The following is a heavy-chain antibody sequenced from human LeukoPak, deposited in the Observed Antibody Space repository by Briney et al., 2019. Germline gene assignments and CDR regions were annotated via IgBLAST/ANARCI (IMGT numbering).Heavy chain of an antibody. D-gene: IGHD3-22*01. Sequence: ASVKVSCKTSGNTLTTYAMHWVRQAPGQRLEWMGWINAGNGHTKYSQKFEGRVTITRDTSANTGHVELSSLRSADTAVYFCAASHYYDSANFAYWGQGSLVTVSS. V-gene: IGHV1-3*01. CDR2: INAGNGHT. CDR3: AASHYYDSANFAY. J-gene: IGHJ4*02. CDR1: GNTLTTYA.